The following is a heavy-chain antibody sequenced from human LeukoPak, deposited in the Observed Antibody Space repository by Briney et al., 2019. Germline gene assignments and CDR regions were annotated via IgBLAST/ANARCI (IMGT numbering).Heavy chain of an antibody. V-gene: IGHV4-59*08. CDR3: ARHYYDILTGYTPFDY. Sequence: SETLSLTCTVSGGSISSYYWSWIRQPPGKGLEWIGYIYYSGSTNYNPSLKSRVTISVDTSKNQFPLKLSSVTAADTAVYYCARHYYDILTGYTPFDYWGQGTLVTVSS. CDR1: GGSISSYY. D-gene: IGHD3-9*01. CDR2: IYYSGST. J-gene: IGHJ4*02.